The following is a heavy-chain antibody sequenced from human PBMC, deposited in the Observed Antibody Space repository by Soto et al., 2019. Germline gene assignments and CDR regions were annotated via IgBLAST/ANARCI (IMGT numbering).Heavy chain of an antibody. D-gene: IGHD5-12*01. CDR1: GGSISSSSYY. J-gene: IGHJ4*02. Sequence: SETLSLTCTVSGGSISSSSYYWGWIRQPPGKGLEWIGSIYYSGSTYYNPSLKSRVTISVDTSKNQFSLKLSSVTAADTAVYYCASQGVEMATIYHFDYWGQGTLVTVSS. V-gene: IGHV4-39*01. CDR2: IYYSGST. CDR3: ASQGVEMATIYHFDY.